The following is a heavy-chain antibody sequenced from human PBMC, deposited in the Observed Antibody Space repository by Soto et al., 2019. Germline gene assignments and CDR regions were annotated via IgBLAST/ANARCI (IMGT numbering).Heavy chain of an antibody. CDR1: GFTVSSSY. Sequence: EVQLVESGGGLVQPGGSLRLSCAASGFTVSSSYLYWVRQAPGRGLEWVSSIYISGSTYYADSVQGRFTISRDNSKKTLYLQMNSLRAEDTAVYYCARGKVGTNPNWLDPWGQGTLVTVSS. J-gene: IGHJ5*02. D-gene: IGHD1-26*01. V-gene: IGHV3-66*01. CDR3: ARGKVGTNPNWLDP. CDR2: IYISGST.